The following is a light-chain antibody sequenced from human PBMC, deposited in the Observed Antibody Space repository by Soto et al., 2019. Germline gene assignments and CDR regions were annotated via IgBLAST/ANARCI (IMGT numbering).Light chain of an antibody. CDR3: QQYNNWPLYT. V-gene: IGKV3-15*01. Sequence: MTQSPSSLSASVGDRVTLSCRASQSVSSNLAWYQQKPGQAPRLLIYGASTRATGIPARFSGSGSGTEFTLTISSLQSEDFAVYYCQQYNNWPLYTFGQGTKLEIK. CDR1: QSVSSN. J-gene: IGKJ2*01. CDR2: GAS.